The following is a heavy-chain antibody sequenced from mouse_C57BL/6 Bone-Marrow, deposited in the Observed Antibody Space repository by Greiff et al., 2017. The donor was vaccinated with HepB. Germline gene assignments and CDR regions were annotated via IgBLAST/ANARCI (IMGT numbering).Heavy chain of an antibody. D-gene: IGHD2-12*01. CDR2: IYPGDGDT. V-gene: IGHV1-82*01. CDR1: GYAFSSSW. CDR3: ARGRRVFAY. J-gene: IGHJ3*01. Sequence: QVHVKQSGPELVKPGASVKISCKASGYAFSSSWMNWVKQRPGKGLEWIGRIYPGDGDTNYNGKFKGKATLTADKSSSTAYMQLSSLTSEDSAVYFCARGRRVFAYWGQGTLVTVSA.